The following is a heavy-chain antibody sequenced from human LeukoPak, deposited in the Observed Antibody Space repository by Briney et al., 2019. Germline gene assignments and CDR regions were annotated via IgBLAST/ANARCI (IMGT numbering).Heavy chain of an antibody. CDR2: ISGSGGST. J-gene: IGHJ4*02. Sequence: GGSLRLSCAASGFTFSSYTMSWVRQAPGKGLEWVSAISGSGGSTYYADSVKGRFTISRDNSKNTLYLQMNSLRAEDTAVYYCAAFPRIAAAGTFPRPFDYWGQGTLVTVSS. CDR3: AAFPRIAAAGTFPRPFDY. V-gene: IGHV3-23*01. D-gene: IGHD6-13*01. CDR1: GFTFSSYT.